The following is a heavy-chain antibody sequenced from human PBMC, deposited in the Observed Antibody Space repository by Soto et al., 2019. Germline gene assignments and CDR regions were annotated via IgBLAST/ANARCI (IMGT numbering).Heavy chain of an antibody. CDR1: GFTFSSYA. J-gene: IGHJ5*02. Sequence: PGGSLRLSCSASGFTFSSYAMHWVRQAPGKGLEYVSAISSNGGSTYYADSVKGRFTVSRDNSKNTLSLQMSSLRAEDTAVYYCVKRVDYGVRGALDPWGQGTLVTVSS. CDR2: ISSNGGST. D-gene: IGHD4-17*01. CDR3: VKRVDYGVRGALDP. V-gene: IGHV3-64D*08.